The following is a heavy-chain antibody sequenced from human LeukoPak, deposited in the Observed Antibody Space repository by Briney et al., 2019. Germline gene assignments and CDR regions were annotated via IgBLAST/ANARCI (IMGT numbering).Heavy chain of an antibody. D-gene: IGHD6-13*01. CDR1: GFTLSSYG. J-gene: IGHJ3*02. CDR3: AKVGYSSSWYYAFDI. V-gene: IGHV3-30*18. CDR2: ILYDGSNK. Sequence: PGGALRLSCAASGFTLSSYGMHWVRQAPGKGLEWVAVILYDGSNKYYADSVKGRVTISRDNSKNTLYLQMTSLRAEDTAVYYCAKVGYSSSWYYAFDIWGQGTMVTVSP.